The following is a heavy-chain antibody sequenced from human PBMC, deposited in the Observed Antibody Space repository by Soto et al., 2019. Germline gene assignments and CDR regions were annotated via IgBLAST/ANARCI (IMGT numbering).Heavy chain of an antibody. Sequence: QVQLVQSGAEMKEPGSSVKVSCKTSGGTFSSSAISWLRQAPGQGLEWMGGIIPLFRTPDYAQKFQGRVTIAADESTSTAYMEVSSLRSEDTAVYYCARANDGLQLGGNYYYILDVWGQGTTITVSS. CDR1: GGTFSSSA. J-gene: IGHJ6*02. V-gene: IGHV1-69*12. CDR2: IIPLFRTP. D-gene: IGHD4-4*01. CDR3: ARANDGLQLGGNYYYILDV.